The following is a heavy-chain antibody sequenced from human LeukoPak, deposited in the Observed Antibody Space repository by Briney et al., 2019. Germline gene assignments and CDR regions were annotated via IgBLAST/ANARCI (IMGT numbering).Heavy chain of an antibody. V-gene: IGHV3-48*01. CDR1: GFTFSSYS. CDR2: ISSSSSTR. CDR3: ARDKYSGSYQPDY. D-gene: IGHD1-26*01. Sequence: GGSLRLSCAASGFTFSSYSMNWVRQAPGKGLEWVSYISSSSSTRFYADSVKGRFTTARDNAKNSLYLQMNSLRAEDTAVYYCARDKYSGSYQPDYWGQGTLVTVSS. J-gene: IGHJ4*02.